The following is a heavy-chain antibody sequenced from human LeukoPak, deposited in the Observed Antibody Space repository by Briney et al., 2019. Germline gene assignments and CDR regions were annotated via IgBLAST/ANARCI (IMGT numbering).Heavy chain of an antibody. J-gene: IGHJ3*02. V-gene: IGHV4-59*01. D-gene: IGHD3-3*01. CDR3: ARGPYYDFWSGYLMGPDAFDI. CDR1: GGSISSYY. CDR2: IYYSGST. Sequence: SETLSLTCTVSGGSISSYYWSWIRQPPGKGLEWIGYIYYSGSTNYNPSLKSRVTISVDTSKNQFSLKLSSVTAADTAVYYCARGPYYDFWSGYLMGPDAFDIWGQGTMVTVSS.